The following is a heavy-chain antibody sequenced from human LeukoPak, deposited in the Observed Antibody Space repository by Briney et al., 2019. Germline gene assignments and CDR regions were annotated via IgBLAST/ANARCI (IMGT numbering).Heavy chain of an antibody. V-gene: IGHV1-46*01. Sequence: GASVKVSCKASGYTFTSYYMHWVRQAPGQGLEWMGIINPSGGSISYAQKFQGRVTMTRDTSTSTVYMELSSLRSEDTAVYYCARGDILTGYYSFEDPREFDYWGQGTLVTVSS. CDR3: ARGDILTGYYSFEDPREFDY. J-gene: IGHJ4*02. CDR1: GYTFTSYY. CDR2: INPSGGSI. D-gene: IGHD3-9*01.